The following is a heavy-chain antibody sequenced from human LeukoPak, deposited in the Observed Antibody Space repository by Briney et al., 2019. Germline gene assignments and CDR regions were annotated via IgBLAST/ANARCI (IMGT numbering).Heavy chain of an antibody. CDR1: GFTFSSYE. J-gene: IGHJ4*02. CDR2: ISSSGSTI. D-gene: IGHD2-2*01. CDR3: ASSKDQQGYCSSTSCYLKDY. V-gene: IGHV3-48*03. Sequence: PGGSLRLSCAASGFTFSSYEMNWVRQAPGKGLEWVSYISSSGSTIYYADSVKGRFTISRDNAKNSLYLQMNSLRAEDTAVYYCASSKDQQGYCSSTSCYLKDYWAQGTLVTVSS.